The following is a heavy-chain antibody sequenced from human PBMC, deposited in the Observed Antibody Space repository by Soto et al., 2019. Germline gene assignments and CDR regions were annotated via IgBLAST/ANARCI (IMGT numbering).Heavy chain of an antibody. CDR3: ASYGSGSYKYYFDS. V-gene: IGHV4-39*01. Sequence: SETLSLTCTVSGGSISSSTYYWGWIRQPPGKGLEWIGNIFYSGATYYNPSLKSRVTVSVDTSKNQFSLKLSSVTAADTAVYYCASYGSGSYKYYFDSWGQGALVTVPQ. D-gene: IGHD3-10*01. CDR2: IFYSGAT. J-gene: IGHJ4*02. CDR1: GGSISSSTYY.